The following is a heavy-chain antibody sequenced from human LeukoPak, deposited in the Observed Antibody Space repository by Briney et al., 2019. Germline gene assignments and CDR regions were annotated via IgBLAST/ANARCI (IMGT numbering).Heavy chain of an antibody. J-gene: IGHJ4*02. Sequence: GGSLRLSCAASGFTFSTYWMRWVRQAPGEGLVWVSRINPDGSATSYADSVKGRFTISRDNSKNTLYLQMNSLRAEDTAVYYCAKVPTMIVVVDYFDYWGQGTLVTVSS. CDR3: AKVPTMIVVVDYFDY. CDR2: INPDGSAT. D-gene: IGHD3-22*01. V-gene: IGHV3-74*01. CDR1: GFTFSTYW.